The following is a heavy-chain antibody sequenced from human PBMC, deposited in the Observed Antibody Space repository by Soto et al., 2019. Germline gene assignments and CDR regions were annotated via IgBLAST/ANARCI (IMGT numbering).Heavy chain of an antibody. CDR2: IFPGDSKT. V-gene: IGHV5-51*01. CDR3: ARPGSSSFNWFAP. CDR1: GYSFTSYW. D-gene: IGHD2-2*01. J-gene: IGHJ5*02. Sequence: GESLKISCQASGYSFTSYWIGWVRQMPGKGLEFMGIIFPGDSKTLYSPSFEGQVTISADKSINTAYLQWSSLKASDTAMYFCARPGSSSFNWFAPWGQGTLVTVSS.